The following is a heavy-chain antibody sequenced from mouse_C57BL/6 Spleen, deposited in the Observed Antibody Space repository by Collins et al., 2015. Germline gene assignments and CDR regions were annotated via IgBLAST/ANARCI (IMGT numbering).Heavy chain of an antibody. CDR3: ARRAAYYSNYELGTEAYYYAMDY. J-gene: IGHJ4*01. CDR2: IYPGSGST. CDR1: GYTFTSYW. Sequence: QVQLQQPGAELVKPGASVKMSCKASGYTFTSYWITWVKQRPGQGLEWIGDIYPGSGSTNYNEKFKSKATLTVDTSSSTAYMQLSSLTSEDSAVYYCARRAAYYSNYELGTEAYYYAMDYWGQGTSVTVSS. V-gene: IGHV1-55*01. D-gene: IGHD2-5*01.